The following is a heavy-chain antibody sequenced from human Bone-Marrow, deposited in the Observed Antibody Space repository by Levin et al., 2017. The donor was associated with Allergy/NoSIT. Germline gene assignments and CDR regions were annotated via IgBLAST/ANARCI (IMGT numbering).Heavy chain of an antibody. CDR2: IYYSGST. CDR3: ARAHVVQGNGYYFDY. J-gene: IGHJ4*02. V-gene: IGHV4-59*01. CDR1: GGSISSYY. D-gene: IGHD2-8*01. Sequence: SETLSLTCTVSGGSISSYYWSWIRQPPGKGLEWIGYIYYSGSTNYNPSLKSRVTISVDTSKNQFSLKLSSVTAADTAVYYCARAHVVQGNGYYFDYWGQGTLVTVSS.